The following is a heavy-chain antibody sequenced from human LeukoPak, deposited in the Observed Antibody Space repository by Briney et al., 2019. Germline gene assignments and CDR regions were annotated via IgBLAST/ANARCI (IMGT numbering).Heavy chain of an antibody. D-gene: IGHD7-27*01. Sequence: PGGSLRLSCVASGFTFSIYTMSWVRQAPGKGLEWVSSITSSSSSMYSADSEKGRLTISRDNAKNSLYLQMNSLRAEDTAVYYCARDLAWGGYWGQGTLVTVSS. V-gene: IGHV3-21*01. J-gene: IGHJ4*02. CDR1: GFTFSIYT. CDR2: ITSSSSSM. CDR3: ARDLAWGGY.